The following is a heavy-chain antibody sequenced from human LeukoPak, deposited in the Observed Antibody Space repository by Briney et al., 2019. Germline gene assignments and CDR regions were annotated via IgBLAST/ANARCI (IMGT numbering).Heavy chain of an antibody. Sequence: SVKVSCKASGGTFSSYAISWVRQAPEQGLEWMGGIIPIFGTANYAQKFQGRVTITADESTSTAYMELSSLRSEDTAVYYCARDPGMLDSYGYGYQESPLDTMYYWGQGTLVTVSS. J-gene: IGHJ4*02. D-gene: IGHD5-18*01. CDR1: GGTFSSYA. V-gene: IGHV1-69*13. CDR3: ARDPGMLDSYGYGYQESPLDTMYY. CDR2: IIPIFGTA.